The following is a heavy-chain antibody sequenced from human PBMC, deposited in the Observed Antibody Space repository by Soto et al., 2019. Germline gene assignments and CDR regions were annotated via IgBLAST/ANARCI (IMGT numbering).Heavy chain of an antibody. D-gene: IGHD6-25*01. J-gene: IGHJ4*02. Sequence: GGSLRLSCAASGFTFSSYGMSWVRQAPGKGLEWVSAISGTGGTTYYADSVKGRFTISRDNSRNTLHLQMNSLRAEDTAIYYCAKFFVETGGSSGWPSSFTFWGQGTLVTVS. CDR3: AKFFVETGGSSGWPSSFTF. V-gene: IGHV3-23*01. CDR2: ISGTGGTT. CDR1: GFTFSSYG.